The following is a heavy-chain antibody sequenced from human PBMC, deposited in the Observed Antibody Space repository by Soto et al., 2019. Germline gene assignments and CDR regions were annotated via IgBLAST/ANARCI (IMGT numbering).Heavy chain of an antibody. J-gene: IGHJ4*02. CDR3: ARRAETNGWNGNRADKYYFAC. D-gene: IGHD1-1*01. CDR1: GYTFTVTD. Sequence: ASVKLSRTTSGYTFTVTDIYCERQDTGPLLEWVGWMNPNTGNSAYAQKFQGRVTVTSDTSINTVHMELSSLRSADTAVYYCARRAETNGWNGNRADKYYFACLGQGTPVNVSS. V-gene: IGHV1-8*01. CDR2: MNPNTGNS.